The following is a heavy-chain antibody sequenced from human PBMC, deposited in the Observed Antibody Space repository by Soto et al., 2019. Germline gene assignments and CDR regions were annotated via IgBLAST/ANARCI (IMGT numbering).Heavy chain of an antibody. CDR3: ARDTSLRAFDI. Sequence: EVQLVESGGGLVQPGGSLRLSCAASGFTFSSYSMNWVRQAPGKGLEWVSYISSSSSTIYYADSVKGRVTISRDNAKNSLYLQMNSLRAEDTAVYYCARDTSLRAFDIWGQGTMVTVSS. CDR2: ISSSSSTI. V-gene: IGHV3-48*01. J-gene: IGHJ3*02. CDR1: GFTFSSYS. D-gene: IGHD3-10*01.